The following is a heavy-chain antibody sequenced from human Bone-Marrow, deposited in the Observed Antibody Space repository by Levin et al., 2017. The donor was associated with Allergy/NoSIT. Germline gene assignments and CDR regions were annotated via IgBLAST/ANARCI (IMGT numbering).Heavy chain of an antibody. Sequence: NPSETLSLTCAVSGYFIRSGYFWGWIRQPPGKGLEWIGSIFETGTTYYNPSLKSRVTISVDTSKNHFSLKLSSVTAADTAVYFCARDGSGWNRAQLDDWSQGTLVTVSS. CDR1: GYFIRSGYF. J-gene: IGHJ4*02. CDR3: ARDGSGWNRAQLDD. D-gene: IGHD6-19*01. CDR2: IFETGTT. V-gene: IGHV4-38-2*02.